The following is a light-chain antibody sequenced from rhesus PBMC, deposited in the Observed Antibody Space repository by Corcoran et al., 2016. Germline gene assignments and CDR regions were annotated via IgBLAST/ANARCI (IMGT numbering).Light chain of an antibody. V-gene: IGKV1-22*01. J-gene: IGKJ1*01. Sequence: DIQMTQSPSSLSASVGDTVTLTCRARQGISSWLDWYQQKPGKAPKFLIYKASSWQSGVPSRFSGRGAVTDFTLTISSLQSEDFATYYCQQYSSRPPTFGQGTKVEIK. CDR3: QQYSSRPPT. CDR2: KAS. CDR1: QGISSW.